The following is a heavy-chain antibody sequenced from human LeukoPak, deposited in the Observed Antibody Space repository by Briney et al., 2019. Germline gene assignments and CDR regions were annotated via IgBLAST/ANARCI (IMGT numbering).Heavy chain of an antibody. CDR3: ARSCSGGSCGAFDI. J-gene: IGHJ3*02. CDR1: GGSFSGYY. V-gene: IGHV4-34*01. D-gene: IGHD2-15*01. Sequence: SETLSLTCAVYGGSFSGYYWSWIRQPPGKGLEWIGEINHSGSTNYNPSLKSRVTISVDTSKNQFSLKLSSVTAADTAVYYCARSCSGGSCGAFDIWGQGTMVTVSS. CDR2: INHSGST.